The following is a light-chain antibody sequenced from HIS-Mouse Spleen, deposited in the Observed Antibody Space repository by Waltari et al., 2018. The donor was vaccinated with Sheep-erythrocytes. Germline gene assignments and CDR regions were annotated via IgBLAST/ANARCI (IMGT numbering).Light chain of an antibody. J-gene: IGLJ2*01. CDR1: SSNIGNNY. CDR2: DHN. CDR3: GTWDSSLSAGV. V-gene: IGLV1-51*01. Sequence: QSVLTQPPSVSAAPGQKVTISCSGSSSNIGNNYVSWYQQLPGTAPKLPICDHNKRPSGIPDRFSGAKSGTSATLGITGLQTGDEADYYCGTWDSSLSAGVFGGGTKLTVL.